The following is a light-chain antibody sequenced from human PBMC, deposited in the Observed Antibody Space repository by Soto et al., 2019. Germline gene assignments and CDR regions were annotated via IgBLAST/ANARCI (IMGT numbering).Light chain of an antibody. CDR3: SSYTSSSPYV. CDR2: DVS. Sequence: QSALTQPASVSGSPGQSITISCTGTSSDVGGYNYVSWYQQHPGKAPKLLIYDVSNRPSGVSNRFSGSKSGNTASLTISGLHAEDEAEYYCSSYTSSSPYVFGTGSKLTVL. CDR1: SSDVGGYNY. V-gene: IGLV2-14*01. J-gene: IGLJ1*01.